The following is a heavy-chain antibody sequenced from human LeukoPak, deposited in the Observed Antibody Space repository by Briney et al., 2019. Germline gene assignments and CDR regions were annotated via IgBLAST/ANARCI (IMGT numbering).Heavy chain of an antibody. J-gene: IGHJ4*02. CDR3: ARDRNTRYSGSYYHYY. CDR1: GFTFSSYW. Sequence: PGGSLRLSCAASGFTFSSYWMSWVRQAPGKGLEWVANIKQDGSEKYYVDSVKGRFTISRDNAKNSLYLQMNSLRAEDTAVYYCARDRNTRYSGSYYHYYWGQGTLVTVSS. V-gene: IGHV3-7*01. D-gene: IGHD1-26*01. CDR2: IKQDGSEK.